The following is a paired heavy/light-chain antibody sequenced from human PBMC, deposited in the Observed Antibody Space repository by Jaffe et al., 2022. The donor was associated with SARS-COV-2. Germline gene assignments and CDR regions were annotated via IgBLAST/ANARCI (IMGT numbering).Heavy chain of an antibody. J-gene: IGHJ4*02. V-gene: IGHV4-59*01. Sequence: QVQLQESGPGLVKPSETLSLTCTVSGGSISSYYWSWIRQPPGKGLEWIGYIYYSGSTNYNPSLKSRVTISVDTSKNQFSLKLSSVTAADTAVYYCARDLTYYDFWSGYYTGGYFDYWGQGTLVTVSS. CDR3: ARDLTYYDFWSGYYTGGYFDY. D-gene: IGHD3-3*01. CDR1: GGSISSYY. CDR2: IYYSGST.
Light chain of an antibody. CDR2: ENN. CDR3: GTWDSSLSALNWV. J-gene: IGLJ3*02. V-gene: IGLV1-51*02. Sequence: QSVLTQPPSVSAAPGQKVTISCSGSSSNIGNNYVSWYQQLPGTAPKLLIYENNKRPSGIPDRFSGSKSGTSATLGITGLQTGDEADYYCGTWDSSLSALNWVFGGGTKLTVL. CDR1: SSNIGNNY.